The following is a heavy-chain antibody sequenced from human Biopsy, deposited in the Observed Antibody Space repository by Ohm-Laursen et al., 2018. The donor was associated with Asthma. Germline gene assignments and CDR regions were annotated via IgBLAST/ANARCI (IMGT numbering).Heavy chain of an antibody. CDR3: VRDGTDDAFDI. V-gene: IGHV3-30*01. CDR2: ISKDASTQ. J-gene: IGHJ4*02. Sequence: SLRLSCSASGFSFSNFAIHWVRQAPGKGLEWVGVISKDASTQDYADSVKGRFTMARDNSKNTLDLQMNSLREEDTAVYYCVRDGTDDAFDIWGQGTLVTVSS. CDR1: GFSFSNFA. D-gene: IGHD5-24*01.